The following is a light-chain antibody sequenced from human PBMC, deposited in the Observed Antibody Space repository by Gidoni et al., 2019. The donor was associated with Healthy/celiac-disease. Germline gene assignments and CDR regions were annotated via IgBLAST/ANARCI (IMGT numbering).Light chain of an antibody. CDR1: QSISSY. J-gene: IGKJ2*01. CDR3: QQSYSTPPT. CDR2: AAS. Sequence: DIQMIQSPSSLSASVGDRVTITCRASQSISSYLNWYQQKPGKAPKLLIYAASSLQSGVPSRFSGSGSGTDFTLTISSLQPEDCATYYCQQSYSTPPTFGQGTKLEIK. V-gene: IGKV1-39*01.